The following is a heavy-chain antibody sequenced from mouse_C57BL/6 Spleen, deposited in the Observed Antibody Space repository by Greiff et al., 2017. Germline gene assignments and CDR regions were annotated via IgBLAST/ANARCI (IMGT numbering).Heavy chain of an antibody. V-gene: IGHV1-81*01. CDR1: GYTFTSYG. CDR3: ACCRDYYGSSYWYFDV. Sequence: QVQLKQSGAELARPGASVKLSCKASGYTFTSYGISWVKQRTGQGLEWIGEIYPRSGNTYYNEKFKGKATLTADKSSSTAYMELRSLTSEDSAVYFCACCRDYYGSSYWYFDVWGTGTTVTVSS. D-gene: IGHD1-1*01. CDR2: IYPRSGNT. J-gene: IGHJ1*03.